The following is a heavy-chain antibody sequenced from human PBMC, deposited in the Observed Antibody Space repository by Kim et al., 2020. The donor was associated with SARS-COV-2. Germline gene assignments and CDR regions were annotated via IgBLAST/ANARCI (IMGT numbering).Heavy chain of an antibody. CDR2: ISYDGSNK. V-gene: IGHV3-30*18. CDR1: GFTFSSYG. J-gene: IGHJ4*02. CDR3: AKAIRLSSYGYGGFDY. Sequence: GGSLRLSCAASGFTFSSYGMHWVRQAPGKGLEWVAVISYDGSNKYYADSVKGRFTISRDNSKNTLYLQMNSLRAEDTAVYYCAKAIRLSSYGYGGFDYWGQGTLVTVSS. D-gene: IGHD5-18*01.